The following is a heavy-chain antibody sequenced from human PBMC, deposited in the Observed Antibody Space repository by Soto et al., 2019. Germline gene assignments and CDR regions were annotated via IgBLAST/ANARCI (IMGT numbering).Heavy chain of an antibody. CDR2: IYHDGST. Sequence: SETLSLTCAVSGGSISSDTWWTWVRQPPGKGLEWIGEIYHDGSTAYNPSLKTRVTILVDSSNNQFSLQLTSLTAADTAVYYCAGREHSRGRFFNAYWGKGPLVTVSS. CDR3: AGREHSRGRFFNAY. D-gene: IGHD3-3*01. CDR1: GGSISSDTW. J-gene: IGHJ4*02. V-gene: IGHV4-4*02.